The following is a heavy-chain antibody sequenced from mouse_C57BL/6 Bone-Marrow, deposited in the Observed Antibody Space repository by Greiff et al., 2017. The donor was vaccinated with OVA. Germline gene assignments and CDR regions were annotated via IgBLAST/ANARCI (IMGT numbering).Heavy chain of an antibody. D-gene: IGHD2-4*01. CDR3: AREGGRDYDTY. J-gene: IGHJ3*01. Sequence: QVQLQQPGAELVKPGASVKLSCKASGYTFTSYWMHWVKQRPGQGLEWIGMIHPNSGSTNYNEKFKSKATLTADKSSSTAYMELRSLTSEDSAVYFCAREGGRDYDTYWGQGTLVTVSA. CDR2: IHPNSGST. V-gene: IGHV1-64*01. CDR1: GYTFTSYW.